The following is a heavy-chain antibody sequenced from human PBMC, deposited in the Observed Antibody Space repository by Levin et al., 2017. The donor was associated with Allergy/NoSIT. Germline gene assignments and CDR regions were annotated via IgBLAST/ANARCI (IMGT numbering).Heavy chain of an antibody. CDR2: IYYSGST. J-gene: IGHJ3*02. V-gene: IGHV4-59*08. CDR3: ARPSITMVRDSDAFDI. Sequence: PSETLSLTCTVSGGSISSYYWSWIRQPPGKGLEWIGYIYYSGSTNYNPSLKSRVTISVDTSKNQFSLKLSSVTAADTAVYYCARPSITMVRDSDAFDIWGQGTMVTVSS. D-gene: IGHD3-10*01. CDR1: GGSISSYY.